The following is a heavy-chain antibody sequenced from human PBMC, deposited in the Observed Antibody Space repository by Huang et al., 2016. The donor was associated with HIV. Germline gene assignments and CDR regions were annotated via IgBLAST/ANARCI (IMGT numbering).Heavy chain of an antibody. CDR2: ISNDGSNN. J-gene: IGHJ3*02. CDR1: GFPFNNHA. V-gene: IGHV3-30-3*01. D-gene: IGHD5-18*01. Sequence: QVQLVESGGGVVQPGRSLRLSCAASGFPFNNHAMHWVRQAPEKGLDWVAVISNDGSNNYYADSVKGRFTISRDSAKSTLFLHMTSLRTEDTAVYYCARAKDTWDAYDIWGQGTMVIVSS. CDR3: ARAKDTWDAYDI.